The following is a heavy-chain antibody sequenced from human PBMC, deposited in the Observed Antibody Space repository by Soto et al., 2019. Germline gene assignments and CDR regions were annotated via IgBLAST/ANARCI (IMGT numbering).Heavy chain of an antibody. CDR1: GFTFSSYA. D-gene: IGHD3-3*01. V-gene: IGHV3-23*01. CDR3: AKDPHDFWSGYPS. Sequence: GGSLRLSCAASGFTFSSYAMSWVRQAPGKGLEWVSGISSSGDSPYYADSVKGRFTISRDNSRNTLYLQMNSLRADDTAVYYCAKDPHDFWSGYPSWGQGTLVTVSS. CDR2: ISSSGDSP. J-gene: IGHJ4*02.